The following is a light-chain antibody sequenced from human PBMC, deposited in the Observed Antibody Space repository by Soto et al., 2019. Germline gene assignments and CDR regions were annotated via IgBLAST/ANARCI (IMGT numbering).Light chain of an antibody. CDR1: QSVYKNF. CDR2: GAS. J-gene: IGKJ4*02. CDR3: QKYGSSPPT. Sequence: EIVLTQSPGTLSLSPGERATLSCRASQSVYKNFLAWYQQKPGQAPRLLINGASNRATGIPDRFSGSGSGKDFSLTIERLEPEDCAGYVCQKYGSSPPTFGGGTKVAIK. V-gene: IGKV3-20*01.